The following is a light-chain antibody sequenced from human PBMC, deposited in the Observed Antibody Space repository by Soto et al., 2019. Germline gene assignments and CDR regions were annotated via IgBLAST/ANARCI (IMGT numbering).Light chain of an antibody. V-gene: IGLV1-47*01. J-gene: IGLJ2*01. CDR1: KSNIGNNN. CDR3: VSWTESLTAV. CDR2: NND. Sequence: QSVVTQPPSASGTPGQRITISCSGSKSNIGNNNVYWYQHLPGAAPKLLIYNNDRRPSAVPARFSGSKSGTSASLVISGLRSEDEGDYYCVSWTESLTAVFGGATQLTVL.